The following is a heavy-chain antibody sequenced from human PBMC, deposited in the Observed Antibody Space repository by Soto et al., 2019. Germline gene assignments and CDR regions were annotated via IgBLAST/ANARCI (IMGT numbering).Heavy chain of an antibody. CDR1: GGSISSYY. CDR3: ARAIAAAGTRGGFDI. D-gene: IGHD6-13*01. CDR2: IYYRGST. J-gene: IGHJ3*02. Sequence: SETLSLTCTVSGGSISSYYWSWIRQPPGKGLEWIGYIYYRGSTNYNPSLKSRVTISVDTSKNQFSLKLSSVTAADTAVYYCARAIAAAGTRGGFDIWGQGTMVTVSS. V-gene: IGHV4-59*08.